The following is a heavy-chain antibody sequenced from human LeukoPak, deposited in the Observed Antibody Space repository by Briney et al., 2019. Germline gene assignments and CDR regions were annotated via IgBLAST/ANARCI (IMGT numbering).Heavy chain of an antibody. CDR3: AKDRYAYGDYEDGFDP. V-gene: IGHV3-9*01. CDR2: ISWNCGSI. Sequence: GGSLRLSCAASGFTFDDYAMHWVRQAPGKGLEWVSGISWNCGSIGYADSVKGRFTISRDNAKNSLYLQMNSLRAEDTALYYCAKDRYAYGDYEDGFDPWGQGTLVTVSS. CDR1: GFTFDDYA. D-gene: IGHD4-17*01. J-gene: IGHJ5*02.